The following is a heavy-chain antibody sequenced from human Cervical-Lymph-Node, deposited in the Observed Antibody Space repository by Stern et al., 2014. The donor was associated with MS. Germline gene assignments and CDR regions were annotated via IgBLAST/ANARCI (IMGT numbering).Heavy chain of an antibody. V-gene: IGHV3-9*01. CDR1: GFNFDDYG. D-gene: IGHD6-13*01. Sequence: VQLVESGGGLVQPGRSLRLSCAASGFNFDDYGMHWVRQAPGKGLEWVSGISWNSDKIVYAASVKGRFTISRDNAKDSLSLQMDSLRVEDTALYYCAKDRTSSSWGVDFWGQGTLVTVSS. CDR3: AKDRTSSSWGVDF. J-gene: IGHJ4*02. CDR2: ISWNSDKI.